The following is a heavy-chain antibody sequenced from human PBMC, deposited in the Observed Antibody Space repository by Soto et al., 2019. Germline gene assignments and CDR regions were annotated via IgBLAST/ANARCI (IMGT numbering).Heavy chain of an antibody. CDR1: GFTFSSYG. D-gene: IGHD3-10*01. CDR3: AKTDRKLPLWFTIGDV. J-gene: IGHJ6*02. CDR2: ISYDGNNK. Sequence: QVQLVESGGGVVQPGRSLRLSCAASGFTFSSYGMHWVHQAPGKGLEWVAVISYDGNNKHYADSVKGRFIISRDNSKNTLYLQMSRLKGEDTAVYYCAKTDRKLPLWFTIGDVWGQGTTVTVSS. V-gene: IGHV3-30*18.